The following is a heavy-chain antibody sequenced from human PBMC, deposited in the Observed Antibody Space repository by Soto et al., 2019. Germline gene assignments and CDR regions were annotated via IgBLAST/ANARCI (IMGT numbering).Heavy chain of an antibody. Sequence: SETLSLTXTVSGGSISSGGYYWSWIRQHPGKGLEWIGYIYYSGSTYYNPSLKSRVTISVDTSKNQFSLKLSSVTAADTAVYYCARVVPAVAAWFDPWGQGTLVTVSS. CDR3: ARVVPAVAAWFDP. CDR1: GGSISSGGYY. V-gene: IGHV4-31*02. D-gene: IGHD6-19*01. J-gene: IGHJ5*02. CDR2: IYYSGST.